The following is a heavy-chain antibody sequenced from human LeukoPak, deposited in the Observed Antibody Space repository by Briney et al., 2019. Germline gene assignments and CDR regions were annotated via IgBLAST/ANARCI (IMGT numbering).Heavy chain of an antibody. CDR2: IYQSGSA. CDR1: GGSISSNNW. J-gene: IGHJ1*01. V-gene: IGHV4-4*02. Sequence: PSETLSLTCAVSGGSISSNNWWNWVRQSPEKGLEWIGEIYQSGSANYNPSLKSRVTISVDTSKNQFSLKLSSVTAADTAVYYCARLYDSSGYYYRFQHWGQGTLVTVSS. CDR3: ARLYDSSGYYYRFQH. D-gene: IGHD3-22*01.